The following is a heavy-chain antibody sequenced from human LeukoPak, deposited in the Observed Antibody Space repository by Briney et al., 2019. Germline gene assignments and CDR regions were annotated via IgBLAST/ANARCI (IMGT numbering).Heavy chain of an antibody. CDR3: ARDLKRVTMLGGGNSNDVDY. Sequence: GGSLRLSCAASGFTVSSNYMNWVRQAPGKGLEWVSVIYSGGSTYYADSVKGRFTISRDNAKNSLYLQMNSLRAEDTAVYYCARDLKRVTMLGGGNSNDVDYWGQGTLVTVSS. J-gene: IGHJ4*02. V-gene: IGHV3-53*01. CDR2: IYSGGST. D-gene: IGHD4-23*01. CDR1: GFTVSSNY.